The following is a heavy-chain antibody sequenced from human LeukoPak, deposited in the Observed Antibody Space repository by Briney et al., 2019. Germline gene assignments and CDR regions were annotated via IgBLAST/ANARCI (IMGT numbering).Heavy chain of an antibody. V-gene: IGHV4-38-2*01. J-gene: IGHJ4*02. CDR1: GYSISSGYY. CDR3: ARGVVVIIGNPSFDY. CDR2: IYHSGST. D-gene: IGHD3-22*01. Sequence: SETLSLTCAVSGYSISSGYYWGWFRQPPGKGLEWIGSIYHSGSTYYNPSLKSRVTISVDTSKNQFSLKLSSVTAADTAVYYCARGVVVIIGNPSFDYWGQGTLVTVSS.